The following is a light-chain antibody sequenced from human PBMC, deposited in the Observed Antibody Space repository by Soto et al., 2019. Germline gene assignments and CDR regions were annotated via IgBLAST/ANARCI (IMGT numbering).Light chain of an antibody. V-gene: IGLV2-14*01. Sequence: QAVVTQPASVSGSPGQSITISCTGTSSDVGGYNYVSWYQQHPGKAPKLMIFEVSTRPSGVSNRFSGSKSGNTASLTISGLQAEDEADYYCNSYTSSSTWVFGGGTKLTVL. CDR1: SSDVGGYNY. J-gene: IGLJ3*02. CDR2: EVS. CDR3: NSYTSSSTWV.